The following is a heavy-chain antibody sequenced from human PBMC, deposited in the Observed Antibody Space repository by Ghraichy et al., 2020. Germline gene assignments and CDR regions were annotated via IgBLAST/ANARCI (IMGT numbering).Heavy chain of an antibody. CDR1: GYIVTDYY. J-gene: IGHJ5*02. Sequence: ASVKVSCKASGYIVTDYYIHWVRQAPGQGLEWLGWINPNRRGTSSPQRFQGRVTMTSDTSIGTVYMELSSLTSDDTAVYYCASSLGTMVTTFWLDPWGQGTLVPVSS. CDR2: INPNRRGT. V-gene: IGHV1-2*02. D-gene: IGHD4-17*01. CDR3: ASSLGTMVTTFWLDP.